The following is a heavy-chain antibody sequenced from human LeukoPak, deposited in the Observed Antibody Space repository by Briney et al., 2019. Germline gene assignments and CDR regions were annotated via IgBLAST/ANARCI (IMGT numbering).Heavy chain of an antibody. D-gene: IGHD3-16*01. Sequence: PGGSLRLSCAASGFTFSSYSMNWVRQAPGKGLEWVSAISGSGGSKYYADSVKGRFTISRDNSRDTLYLQMNSLRAEDTAVYYCAKGYYDYVWGSYYFDYWGQGTLVTVSS. CDR3: AKGYYDYVWGSYYFDY. CDR1: GFTFSSYS. CDR2: ISGSGGSK. J-gene: IGHJ4*02. V-gene: IGHV3-23*01.